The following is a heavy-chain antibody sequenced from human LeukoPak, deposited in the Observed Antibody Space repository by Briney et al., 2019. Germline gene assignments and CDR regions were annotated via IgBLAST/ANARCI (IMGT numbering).Heavy chain of an antibody. CDR1: GFTFSSYW. CDR2: IKQDGSEK. Sequence: GGSLRLSCAASGFTFSSYWMSWVRQAPGKGLEWVANIKQDGSEKYYVDSVKGRFTISRDNAKNSLYLQMNSLRAEDTAVYYCARDWVPPDYYDSSGYWSMFDYWGQGTLVTVSS. CDR3: ARDWVPPDYYDSSGYWSMFDY. D-gene: IGHD3-22*01. J-gene: IGHJ4*02. V-gene: IGHV3-7*01.